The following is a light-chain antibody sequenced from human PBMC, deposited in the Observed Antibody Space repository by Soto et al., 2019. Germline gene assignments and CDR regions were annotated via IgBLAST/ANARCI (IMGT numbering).Light chain of an antibody. Sequence: AIQLTQSPSSLSASVGDRVTITCRASQGISSALASYQQKPGKAPTLLIYDASSLESRVPSRFSGTGFGTDFTLTITGLQPEDFATYYCQQFKSYPITFGQGTRLEIK. V-gene: IGKV1-13*02. J-gene: IGKJ5*01. CDR1: QGISSA. CDR2: DAS. CDR3: QQFKSYPIT.